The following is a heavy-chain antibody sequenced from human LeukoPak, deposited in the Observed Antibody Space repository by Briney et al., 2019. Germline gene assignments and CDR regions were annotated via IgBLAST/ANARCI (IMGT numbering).Heavy chain of an antibody. Sequence: SETLSLTCTVSGGSISSGDYYWSWIRQPPGKGLEWIGYIYYSGSTYYNPSLKSRVTISVDTSKNQFSLKLSSVTAADTAVYYCVSGYCSSTSCYQGDAFDIWGQGTMVTVSS. V-gene: IGHV4-30-4*08. CDR1: GGSISSGDYY. D-gene: IGHD2-2*01. CDR3: VSGYCSSTSCYQGDAFDI. J-gene: IGHJ3*02. CDR2: IYYSGST.